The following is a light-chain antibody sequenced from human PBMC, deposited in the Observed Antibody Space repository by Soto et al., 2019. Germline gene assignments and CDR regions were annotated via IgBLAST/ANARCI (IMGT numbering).Light chain of an antibody. J-gene: IGKJ5*01. V-gene: IGKV3-15*01. CDR2: GAS. CDR3: QQRNIWPPVT. CDR1: QSVSSSY. Sequence: EIVMTQSPATLSVSPGERASLSCRASQSVSSSYLAWYQQKPGQAPRLLIYGASTRATGIPARFSGSGSGTEFTLTISSLQPEDSAVYYCQQRNIWPPVTFGQGTRLEIK.